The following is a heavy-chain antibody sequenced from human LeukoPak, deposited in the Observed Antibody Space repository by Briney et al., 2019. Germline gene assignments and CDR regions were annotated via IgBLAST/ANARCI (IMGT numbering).Heavy chain of an antibody. CDR2: ISAYNGNT. D-gene: IGHD2-2*01. Sequence: GASVKVSCKASGYTFTSYGISWVRQAPGQGLEWMGWISAYNGNTNYAQKLQGGVTMTTDTYTSTAYMELRSLRSDDTAVYYCARDPCRSTSCYAHWFDPWGQGTLVTVSS. CDR3: ARDPCRSTSCYAHWFDP. CDR1: GYTFTSYG. J-gene: IGHJ5*02. V-gene: IGHV1-18*01.